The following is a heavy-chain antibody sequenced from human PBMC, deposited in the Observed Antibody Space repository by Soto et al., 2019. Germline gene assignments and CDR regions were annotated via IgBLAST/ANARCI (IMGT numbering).Heavy chain of an antibody. V-gene: IGHV4-59*08. Sequence: SETLSLTCTVSGGSISSYYWSWIRQPPGKGLEWIGYIYYSGSTNYNPSLKNRVTISVDTSKNQFSLKLSSVTAADTAVYYCARQRYNSVGWFDPWGQGTLVTVSS. D-gene: IGHD1-1*01. CDR2: IYYSGST. CDR3: ARQRYNSVGWFDP. CDR1: GGSISSYY. J-gene: IGHJ5*02.